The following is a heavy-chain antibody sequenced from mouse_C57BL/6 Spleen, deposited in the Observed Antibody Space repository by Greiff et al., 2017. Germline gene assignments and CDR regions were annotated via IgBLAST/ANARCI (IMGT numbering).Heavy chain of an antibody. D-gene: IGHD2-4*01. CDR2: ISRGSSTI. V-gene: IGHV5-17*01. CDR3: ARGDYDYFDY. CDR1: GFTFSDYG. J-gene: IGHJ2*01. Sequence: EVKVVESGGGLVKPGGSLKLSCAASGFTFSDYGMHWVRQAPEKGLEWVAYISRGSSTIYYADTVKGRFTISRDNAKNTLFLQMTSLRSEDTAMYYCARGDYDYFDYWGQGTTLTVSS.